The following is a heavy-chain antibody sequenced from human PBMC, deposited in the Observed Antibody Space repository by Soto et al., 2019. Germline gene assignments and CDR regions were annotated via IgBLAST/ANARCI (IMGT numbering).Heavy chain of an antibody. Sequence: GGSLRLSCAASGFTFSSYGMHWVRQAPGKGLEWVAVIWYDGSNKYYADSVKGRFTISRDNSKNTLYLQMNSLRAEDTAVYYCAGQQSPPSRTTVTTGVRFDPWGQGTLVTVSS. CDR1: GFTFSSYG. CDR3: AGQQSPPSRTTVTTGVRFDP. J-gene: IGHJ5*02. CDR2: IWYDGSNK. D-gene: IGHD4-4*01. V-gene: IGHV3-33*01.